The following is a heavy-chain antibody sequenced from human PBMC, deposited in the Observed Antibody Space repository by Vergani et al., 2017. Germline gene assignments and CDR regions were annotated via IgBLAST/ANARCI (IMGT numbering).Heavy chain of an antibody. V-gene: IGHV1-69*02. D-gene: IGHD2-2*01. Sequence: QVQLVQSGAEVKKPGASVKVSCAASGGTFSSYTISWVRQAPGQGLEWMGRIIPILGIANYAQKFQGRVTITADKSTSTAYMELSSLRSEDTAVYYCARGSSTSWSYWFDPWGQGTLVTVSS. CDR3: ARGSSTSWSYWFDP. CDR2: IIPILGIA. CDR1: GGTFSSYT. J-gene: IGHJ5*02.